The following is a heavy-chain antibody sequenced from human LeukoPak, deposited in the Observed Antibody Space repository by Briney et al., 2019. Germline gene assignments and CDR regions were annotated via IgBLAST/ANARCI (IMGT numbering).Heavy chain of an antibody. D-gene: IGHD1-26*01. Sequence: PSETLSLTCTVSGGSISSYYWSWIRQPPGKGLEWIGYIYYSGSTNYNPSLKSRVTISVDTSKNQFSLKLSSVTAADTAVYYCARGWERKPEFDPWGQGTLVTVSS. CDR3: ARGWERKPEFDP. CDR2: IYYSGST. CDR1: GGSISSYY. J-gene: IGHJ5*02. V-gene: IGHV4-59*01.